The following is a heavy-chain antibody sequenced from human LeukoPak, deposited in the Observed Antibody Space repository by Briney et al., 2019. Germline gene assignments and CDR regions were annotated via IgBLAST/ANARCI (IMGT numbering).Heavy chain of an antibody. D-gene: IGHD3-3*01. CDR1: GGSFSGYY. J-gene: IGHJ4*02. Sequence: SETLSLTCAVYGGSFSGYYWSWIRQPPGKGLEWIGEINHSGSTNYNPSLKSRVTISVDTSKNQFSLKLSSVTAADTAVYYCARGHGKLEIFGVPGFDYWGQGTLVTVYS. V-gene: IGHV4-34*01. CDR2: INHSGST. CDR3: ARGHGKLEIFGVPGFDY.